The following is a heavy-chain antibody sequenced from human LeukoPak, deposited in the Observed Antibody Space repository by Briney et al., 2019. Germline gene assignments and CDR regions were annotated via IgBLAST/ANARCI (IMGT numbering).Heavy chain of an antibody. CDR2: INPNSGGT. CDR1: GYTFTGYY. V-gene: IGHV1-2*02. Sequence: GASVKVSCKASGYTFTGYYMHWVRQAPGQGLEWMGWINPNSGGTNYAQKFQGRVTMTRDTSISTAYMELSRLRSDDTAVYYCARGSREWLPLGFTSFDYWGQGTLVTVSS. D-gene: IGHD3-3*01. CDR3: ARGSREWLPLGFTSFDY. J-gene: IGHJ4*02.